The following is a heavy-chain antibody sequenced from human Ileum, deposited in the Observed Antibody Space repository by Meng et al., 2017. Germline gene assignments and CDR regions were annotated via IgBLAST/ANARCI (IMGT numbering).Heavy chain of an antibody. Sequence: QLRLQESGPGRGKPSETRSLTCSVSSGSFTNNNYYWVWIRRPPGKGLEWIGSIYYGGSTYYNPSLKSRVTISVDTSTNQFSLKLISVTAADTAVYYCARRAHYGDPPRWGQGTLVTVSS. CDR3: ARRAHYGDPPR. D-gene: IGHD4-17*01. J-gene: IGHJ4*02. CDR2: IYYGGST. CDR1: SGSFTNNNYY. V-gene: IGHV4-39*01.